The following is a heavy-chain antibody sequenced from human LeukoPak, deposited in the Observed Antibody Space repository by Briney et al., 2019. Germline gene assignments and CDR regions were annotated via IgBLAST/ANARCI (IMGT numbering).Heavy chain of an antibody. J-gene: IGHJ4*02. CDR3: ARDGVYGDPPFDY. D-gene: IGHD4-17*01. CDR1: GGSIRSGGYF. CDR2: IYYSGST. Sequence: SETLSLTCSVSGGSIRSGGYFWSWLRQRPGKGLEWIGYIYYSGSTYYNPSLKSRVTISVDTSKNQFSLKLSSVTAADTAVYYCARDGVYGDPPFDYWGQGTLVTVPS. V-gene: IGHV4-31*03.